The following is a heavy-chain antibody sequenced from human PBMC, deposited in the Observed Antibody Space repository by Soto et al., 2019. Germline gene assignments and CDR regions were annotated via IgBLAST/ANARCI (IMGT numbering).Heavy chain of an antibody. Sequence: KASETLSLTCTVSGGSISSGGYYWSWIRQHPGEGLEWIGYIYYGGSTYYHPSLKGRVTISVDTSKNQFSLKLSSVTAADTAVYYCARDARYCTNGVCYYYSYGMDVWGQGTTVTVSS. CDR3: ARDARYCTNGVCYYYSYGMDV. V-gene: IGHV4-31*03. CDR1: GGSISSGGYY. D-gene: IGHD2-8*01. J-gene: IGHJ6*02. CDR2: IYYGGST.